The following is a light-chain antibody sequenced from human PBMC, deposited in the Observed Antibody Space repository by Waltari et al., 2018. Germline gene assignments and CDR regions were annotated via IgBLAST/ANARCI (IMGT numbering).Light chain of an antibody. CDR1: QSISDW. Sequence: DIQMTQSPSTLSASVGDRVTITCRASQSISDWLAWYQQKSGKAPKLLIYRASSLERGVPSRFSGSGSGTEFTLTISSLQPDDFATYYCQQYKSYPWTFGQGTKVEIK. CDR3: QQYKSYPWT. CDR2: RAS. V-gene: IGKV1-5*03. J-gene: IGKJ1*01.